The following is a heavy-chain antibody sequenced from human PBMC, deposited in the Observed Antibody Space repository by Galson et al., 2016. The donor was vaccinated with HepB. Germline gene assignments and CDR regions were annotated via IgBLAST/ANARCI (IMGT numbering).Heavy chain of an antibody. J-gene: IGHJ6*02. Sequence: SETLSLTCTVSSSSISSGYYWGWIRQPPGKGLEWIGSIYHSGTTYYSPSLKSRVTISLDTSTNNRFSLKLTSVTAADTAVYYCARQKIGNYYYYGLDVWGQGTTVTVSS. V-gene: IGHV4-38-2*02. CDR1: SSSISSGYY. CDR3: ARQKIGNYYYYGLDV. D-gene: IGHD1-26*01. CDR2: IYHSGTT.